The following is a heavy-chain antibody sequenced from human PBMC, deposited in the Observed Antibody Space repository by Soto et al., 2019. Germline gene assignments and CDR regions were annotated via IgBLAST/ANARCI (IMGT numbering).Heavy chain of an antibody. CDR3: ARSREYGDPFDY. J-gene: IGHJ4*02. D-gene: IGHD4-17*01. V-gene: IGHV4-31*03. Sequence: QVQLQESGPRLVKPSQTLSLTCTVSGGSIRTGDYYWNWIRQHPGKGLEWIGYIYYSGNTYYNPSLKSRVTISVDTSKHQFSLRLNSVTAADTAVYYCARSREYGDPFDYWGQGTLVTVSS. CDR1: GGSIRTGDYY. CDR2: IYYSGNT.